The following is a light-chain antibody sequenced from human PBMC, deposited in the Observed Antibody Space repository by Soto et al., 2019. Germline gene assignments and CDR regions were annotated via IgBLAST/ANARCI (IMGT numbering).Light chain of an antibody. CDR2: GAS. CDR1: QSVSSSY. V-gene: IGKV3D-7*01. CDR3: QQDYNLPYT. Sequence: EIVMTQSPATLSLSPGERATLSCRASQSVSSSYLSWYQQKPGQARRLLIYGASTRATGIPARFSGSGSGTDFTLTISSLQPEDFAVYYCQQDYNLPYTFGQGTKLEIK. J-gene: IGKJ2*01.